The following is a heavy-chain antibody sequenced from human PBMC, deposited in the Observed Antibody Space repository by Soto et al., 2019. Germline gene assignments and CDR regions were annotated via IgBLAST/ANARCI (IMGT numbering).Heavy chain of an antibody. D-gene: IGHD3-22*01. CDR1: GYTFTGYY. CDR3: AREDLGYYYDSSGYYSPLHYVFDI. Sequence: ASVKVSCKASGYTFTGYYMHWVRQAPGQGLEWMGWINPNSGGTNYAQKFQGRVTMTRDTSISTAYMELSRLRSDDTAVYYCAREDLGYYYDSSGYYSPLHYVFDIWAQSTPVTVSS. CDR2: INPNSGGT. J-gene: IGHJ3*02. V-gene: IGHV1-2*02.